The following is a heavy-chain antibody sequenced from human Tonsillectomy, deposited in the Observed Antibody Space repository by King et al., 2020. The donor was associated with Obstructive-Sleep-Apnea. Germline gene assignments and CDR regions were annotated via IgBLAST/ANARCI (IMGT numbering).Heavy chain of an antibody. CDR1: GYSITSGYY. J-gene: IGHJ4*02. CDR2: IYHTGNT. V-gene: IGHV4-38-2*02. CDR3: TREMGELLGFDF. Sequence: VQLQESGPGLVKPSETLSLTCAVSGYSITSGYYWGWIRQPPGKGLAWIASIYHTGNTYYKPSLKSRVIMSVDTSNNQFSLKLTSVTAADTAVYYCTREMGELLGFDFWGQGTLVTVSS. D-gene: IGHD1-7*01.